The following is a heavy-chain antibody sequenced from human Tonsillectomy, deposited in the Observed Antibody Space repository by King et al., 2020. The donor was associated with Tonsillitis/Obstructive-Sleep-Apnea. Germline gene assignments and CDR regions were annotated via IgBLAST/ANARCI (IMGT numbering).Heavy chain of an antibody. D-gene: IGHD4-17*01. V-gene: IGHV4-34*01. CDR3: ATDEYGDYGLDC. CDR2: INHSGST. Sequence: VQLQQWGAGLLKPSETLSLTCAVYGGSFSSYYWSWIRQPPGKGLEWIGEINHSGSTNYNPSLKSRVTISVDTSKNQFSLRLTSVTAADTAVYYCATDEYGDYGLDCWGQGTLVTVSS. J-gene: IGHJ4*02. CDR1: GGSFSSYY.